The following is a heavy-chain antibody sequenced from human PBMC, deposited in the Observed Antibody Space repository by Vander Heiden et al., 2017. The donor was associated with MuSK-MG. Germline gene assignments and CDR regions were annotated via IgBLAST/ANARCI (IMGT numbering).Heavy chain of an antibody. Sequence: QVQLQQWGAGLLKPSETLSLTCAVYGGSFSGYYWSWIRQPPGKGLEWIGEINHSGSTNYNPALKSRVTISVDTSKKKCSLKLRSVTAADTAVYYFARGRRDGYYFDYWGQGTMVTVSS. CDR3: ARGRRDGYYFDY. CDR2: INHSGST. CDR1: GGSFSGYY. D-gene: IGHD2-2*03. V-gene: IGHV4-34*01. J-gene: IGHJ4*02.